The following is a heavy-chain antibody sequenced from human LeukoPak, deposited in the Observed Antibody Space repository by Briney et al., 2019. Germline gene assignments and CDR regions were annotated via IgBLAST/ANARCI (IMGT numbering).Heavy chain of an antibody. CDR3: AKGSYYDSSVFFYFAY. V-gene: IGHV3-23*01. CDR2: ISGSGDNT. Sequence: GGSLRLSCAASGFAFSSYAMSWVRQAPGKGLEWVSGISGSGDNTYYADSVKGRFTISRDNSKNTLYVQVNSLGTEDTAAYYCAKGSYYDSSVFFYFAYGGREPRVPVSS. CDR1: GFAFSSYA. J-gene: IGHJ4*02. D-gene: IGHD3-22*01.